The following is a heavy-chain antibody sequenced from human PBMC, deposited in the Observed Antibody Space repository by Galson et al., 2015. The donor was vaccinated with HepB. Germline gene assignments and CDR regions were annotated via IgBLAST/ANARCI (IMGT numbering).Heavy chain of an antibody. V-gene: IGHV3-30*04. CDR3: ARDPDGYNHYFDY. CDR1: GFTFSSNA. J-gene: IGHJ4*02. CDR2: ISYDENNK. D-gene: IGHD5-24*01. Sequence: SLRLSCAASGFTFSSNAMHWVRQAPGKGLEWVAVISYDENNKYYADSVKGRFTISRDNSQNTLFLQMNSLRAEDTAVYFCARDPDGYNHYFDYWGQGTLVTVSS.